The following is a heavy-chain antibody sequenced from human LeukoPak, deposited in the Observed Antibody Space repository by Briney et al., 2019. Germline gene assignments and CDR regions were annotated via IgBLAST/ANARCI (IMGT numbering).Heavy chain of an antibody. CDR2: ISAYNGNT. CDR1: GYTFTSYG. CDR3: ARDSIVATIGELKRADYYYYYGMDV. D-gene: IGHD5-12*01. V-gene: IGHV1-18*01. J-gene: IGHJ6*02. Sequence: ASVKVSCKASGYTFTSYGISWVRQAPGQGLEWMGWISAYNGNTNYAQRLQGRVTMTTDTSTSTAYMELRSLRSDDTAVYYCARDSIVATIGELKRADYYYYYGMDVWGQGTTVTVSS.